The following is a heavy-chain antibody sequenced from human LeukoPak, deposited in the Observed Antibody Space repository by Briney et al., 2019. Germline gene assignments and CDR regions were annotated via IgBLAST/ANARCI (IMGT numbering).Heavy chain of an antibody. Sequence: PSETLSLTCTVSGGSISSSSYYWGWIRQPPVKGLEWIGSIYYSGSTYYNPSLKSRVTISVDTSKNQFSLKLSSVTAADTAVYYCARLSGSSWYQTPYYFDYWGQGTLVTVSS. CDR2: IYYSGST. D-gene: IGHD6-13*01. V-gene: IGHV4-39*01. J-gene: IGHJ4*02. CDR1: GGSISSSSYY. CDR3: ARLSGSSWYQTPYYFDY.